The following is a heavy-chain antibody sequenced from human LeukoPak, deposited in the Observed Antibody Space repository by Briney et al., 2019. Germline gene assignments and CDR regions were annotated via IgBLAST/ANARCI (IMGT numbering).Heavy chain of an antibody. D-gene: IGHD1-26*01. J-gene: IGHJ4*02. CDR2: ISAYNGNT. CDR1: GYSFTSYW. CDR3: ARWWELLTFFDY. V-gene: IGHV1-18*04. Sequence: GESLKISCKGSGYSFTSYWIGWVRQAPGQGLEWMGWISAYNGNTNYAQKLQGRVTMTTDTSTSTAYMELRSLRSDDTAVYYCARWWELLTFFDYWGQGTLVTVSS.